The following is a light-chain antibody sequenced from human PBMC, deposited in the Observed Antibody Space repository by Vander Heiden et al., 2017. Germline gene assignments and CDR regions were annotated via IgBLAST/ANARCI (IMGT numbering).Light chain of an antibody. CDR3: QQSDSTPHT. J-gene: IGKJ3*01. CDR1: QSISSY. CDR2: AAS. Sequence: DIQMTQSPSSLSASVGARVTITCRASQSISSYLNWYQQKPGKAPKLLIYAASSLQSGVPSRFSGSGSGTDFTLTISILQPEDFATYYCQQSDSTPHTFGRGTKVDIK. V-gene: IGKV1-39*01.